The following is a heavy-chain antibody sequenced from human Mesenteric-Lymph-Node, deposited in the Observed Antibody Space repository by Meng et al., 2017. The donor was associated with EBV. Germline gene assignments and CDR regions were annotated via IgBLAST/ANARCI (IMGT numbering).Heavy chain of an antibody. Sequence: QLQESGPGLVQSSQTLSLTCTVSGGSISSGNYYWNWIRQHPGKGLEWIGYIYYTGHTYYNPSLRSRVTISIDTSKNQFSLSLHSVTAADTAVYYCATNDNYRNDYWGQGTLVTVSS. CDR3: ATNDNYRNDY. CDR2: IYYTGHT. CDR1: GGSISSGNYY. V-gene: IGHV4-31*03. D-gene: IGHD5-24*01. J-gene: IGHJ4*02.